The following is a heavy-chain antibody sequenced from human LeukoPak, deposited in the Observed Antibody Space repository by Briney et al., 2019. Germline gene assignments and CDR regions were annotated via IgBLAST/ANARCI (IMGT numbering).Heavy chain of an antibody. D-gene: IGHD6-13*01. CDR2: IYSGGST. CDR3: ARESGQQLVRTNYYYGMDV. V-gene: IGHV3-53*04. J-gene: IGHJ6*02. CDR1: GFSVSSNY. Sequence: GGSLRLSCAASGFSVSSNYMSWVRQAPGKGLEWVSVIYSGGSTYYADSVKGRFTISRHNSKNTLYLQMNSLRAEDTAVYYCARESGQQLVRTNYYYGMDVWGQGTTVTVSS.